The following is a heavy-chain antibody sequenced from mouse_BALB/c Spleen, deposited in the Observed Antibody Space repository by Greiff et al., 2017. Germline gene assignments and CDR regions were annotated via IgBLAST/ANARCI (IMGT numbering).Heavy chain of an antibody. J-gene: IGHJ2*01. Sequence: VQRVESGAELAKPGASVKMSCKASGYTFTSYWMHWVKQRPGQGLEWIGYINPSTGYTEYNQKFKDKATLTADKSSSTAYMQLSSLTSEDSAVYYCASPYRDYFDYWGQGTTLTVSS. V-gene: IGHV1-7*01. CDR2: INPSTGYT. CDR3: ASPYRDYFDY. D-gene: IGHD2-14*01. CDR1: GYTFTSYW.